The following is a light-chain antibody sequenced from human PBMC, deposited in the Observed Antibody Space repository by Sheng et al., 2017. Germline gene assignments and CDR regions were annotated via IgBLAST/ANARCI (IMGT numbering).Light chain of an antibody. Sequence: SYVLTQPPSVSVAPGKTARITCGGNNIGSESVHWYQQKPGQAPVLVVYDDSDRPSGIPERFSGSNSGNTATLTISGGRSRGMRPDYYCQVWDGSSEHPNWVFGGGTKLTVL. V-gene: IGLV3-21*03. CDR1: NIGSES. CDR3: QVWDGSSEHPNWV. CDR2: DDS. J-gene: IGLJ3*02.